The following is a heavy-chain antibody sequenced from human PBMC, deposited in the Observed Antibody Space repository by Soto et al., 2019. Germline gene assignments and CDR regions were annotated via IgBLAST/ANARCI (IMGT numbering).Heavy chain of an antibody. D-gene: IGHD3-10*01. J-gene: IGHJ4*02. Sequence: GGSLRLSCAASGFTFSSYGMHWVRQAPGKGLEWVAVISYDGSNKYYADSVKGRFTISRDNSKNTLYLQMNSLRAEDTAVYYCAKVGTGYYYGSGSIDYWGQGTLVTVSS. V-gene: IGHV3-30*18. CDR1: GFTFSSYG. CDR3: AKVGTGYYYGSGSIDY. CDR2: ISYDGSNK.